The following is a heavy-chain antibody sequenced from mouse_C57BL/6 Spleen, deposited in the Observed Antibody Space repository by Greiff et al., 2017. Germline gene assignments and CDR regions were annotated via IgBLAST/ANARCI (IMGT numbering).Heavy chain of an antibody. V-gene: IGHV1-81*01. CDR2: IYPRSGNT. J-gene: IGHJ4*01. CDR1: GYTFTSYG. D-gene: IGHD1-1*01. CDR3: ARYYYGCIYDYAMDY. Sequence: VQLQESGAELARPGASVKMSCKASGYTFTSYGISWVKQRTGQGLEWIGEIYPRSGNTYYNEKFKGKATLTADKSSSTAYMELRSLTSEDSAVYFCARYYYGCIYDYAMDYWGQGTALTVSS.